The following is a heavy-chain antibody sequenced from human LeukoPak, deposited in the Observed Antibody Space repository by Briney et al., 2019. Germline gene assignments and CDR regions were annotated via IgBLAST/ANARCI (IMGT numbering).Heavy chain of an antibody. CDR1: GYTFTNYY. CDR2: INPSGGST. CDR3: AREVYYYDSSGYPNFDY. J-gene: IGHJ4*02. D-gene: IGHD3-22*01. Sequence: ASVKVSCKASGYTFTNYYMHWVRQAPGQGLEWMGIINPSGGSTSYAQKFQGRVTMTRDTSTSTVYMELSSLRSEDTAVYYCAREVYYYDSSGYPNFDYWGQGTLVTVSS. V-gene: IGHV1-46*01.